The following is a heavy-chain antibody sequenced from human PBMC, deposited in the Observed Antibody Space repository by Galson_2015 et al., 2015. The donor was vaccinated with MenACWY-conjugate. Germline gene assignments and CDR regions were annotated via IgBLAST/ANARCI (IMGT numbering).Heavy chain of an antibody. Sequence: SLRLSCAASGFTVSSNYMSWVRQAPGKGLEWVSVIYSGGSTYYADSVKGRFTISRDNSKNTLYLQMNSLSAEDTAVYYCARRGYSGPFDYWGQGTLVTVSS. CDR3: ARRGYSGPFDY. J-gene: IGHJ4*02. V-gene: IGHV3-53*01. CDR2: IYSGGST. CDR1: GFTVSSNY. D-gene: IGHD5-12*01.